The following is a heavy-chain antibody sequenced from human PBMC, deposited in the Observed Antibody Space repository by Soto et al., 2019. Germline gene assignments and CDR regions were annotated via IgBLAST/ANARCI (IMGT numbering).Heavy chain of an antibody. D-gene: IGHD3-3*01. Sequence: GWSLRLSCTTSGFSFAIFVLTLVRQAPGQGLEWVATFVGSDAKTHYADSVKGRFSISRDTSRNTVYLQMNNLRADDTAIYYCAKWTYLDFWGQGTRVTVSS. J-gene: IGHJ4*02. CDR2: FVGSDAKT. V-gene: IGHV3-23*01. CDR3: AKWTYLDF. CDR1: GFSFAIFV.